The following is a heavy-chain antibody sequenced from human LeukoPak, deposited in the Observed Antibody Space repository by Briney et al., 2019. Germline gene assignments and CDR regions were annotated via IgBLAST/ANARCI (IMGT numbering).Heavy chain of an antibody. CDR1: GGSLSGYY. Sequence: PSETLSLTCAVYGGSLSGYYWSWIRQPPGKGLEWIGEINHSGSTNYNPSLKSRVTISVDTSKNQFSSKLSSVTAADTAVYYCARNYQGYYYYMDVWGKGTTVTVSS. CDR3: ARNYQGYYYYMDV. J-gene: IGHJ6*03. CDR2: INHSGST. V-gene: IGHV4-34*01. D-gene: IGHD1-7*01.